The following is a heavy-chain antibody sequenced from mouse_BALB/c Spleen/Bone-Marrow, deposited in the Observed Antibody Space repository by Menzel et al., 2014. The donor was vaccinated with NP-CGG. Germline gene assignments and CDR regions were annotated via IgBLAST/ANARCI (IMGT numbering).Heavy chain of an antibody. Sequence: VKLMESGAELVKPGASVKLSCKASGYTFTSYYMYWVKQRPGQGLEWFGEINPSNGGTNFNEKFKKKATLTVDKSSSTAYMQLSSLTSEDSAVYYCSRGRRDALDYWGQGTSVTVSS. V-gene: IGHV1S16*01. J-gene: IGHJ4*01. CDR1: GYTFTSYY. CDR3: SRGRRDALDY. CDR2: INPSNGGT.